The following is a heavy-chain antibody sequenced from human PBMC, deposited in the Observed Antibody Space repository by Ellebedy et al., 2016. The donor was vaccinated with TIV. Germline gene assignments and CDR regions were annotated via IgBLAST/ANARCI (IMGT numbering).Heavy chain of an antibody. CDR2: IWYDGSNK. J-gene: IGHJ4*02. V-gene: IGHV3-33*01. CDR3: ARFVGS. CDR1: GFTFSSYG. D-gene: IGHD3-10*01. Sequence: GESLKISXAASGFTFSSYGMHWVRQAPGKGLEWVAVIWYDGSNKYYADSVKGQFTISRDNSKNTLYLQMNSLRAEDTAVYYCARFVGSWGQGTLVTVSS.